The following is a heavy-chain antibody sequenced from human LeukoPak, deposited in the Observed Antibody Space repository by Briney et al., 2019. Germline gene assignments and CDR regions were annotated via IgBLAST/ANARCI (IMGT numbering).Heavy chain of an antibody. Sequence: ASVKVSCKASGGTFSSYAISWVRQAPGQGLEWMGRIIPIFGTANYAQKFQGRVTITTDESTSTAYMDLSSLGSEDTAVYYCARDSGSSWYRNGGYYFDYWGQGTLVTVSS. CDR2: IIPIFGTA. CDR3: ARDSGSSWYRNGGYYFDY. D-gene: IGHD6-13*01. CDR1: GGTFSSYA. V-gene: IGHV1-69*05. J-gene: IGHJ4*02.